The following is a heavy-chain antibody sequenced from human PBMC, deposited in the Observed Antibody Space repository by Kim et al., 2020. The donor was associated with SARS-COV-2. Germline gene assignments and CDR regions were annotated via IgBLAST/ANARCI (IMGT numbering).Heavy chain of an antibody. Sequence: GGSLRLSCAASGFTFSSYGMSWVRQAPGKGLEWVANINQDGSEKYYVDSVKGRFTISRDNAKNSLYLQMNSLRAEDTAVYYCANHNSSSQPYYGIDFCG. V-gene: IGHV3-7*03. J-gene: IGHJ6*02. CDR2: INQDGSEK. D-gene: IGHD6-6*01. CDR3: ANHNSSSQPYYGIDF. CDR1: GFTFSSYG.